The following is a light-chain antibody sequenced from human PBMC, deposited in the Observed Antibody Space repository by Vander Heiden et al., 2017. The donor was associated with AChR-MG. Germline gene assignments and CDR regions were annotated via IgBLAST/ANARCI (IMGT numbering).Light chain of an antibody. CDR2: RNN. CDR3: AAWHDSLNGPV. J-gene: IGLJ2*01. Sequence: SVLTQPPSASGTPGQRVTISCSGSSSNIGSNTVNWYQQLPGTAPKLLIYRNNHRPSGVPDRFSGSKSGTSASLAISGLQSEDEADYYCAAWHDSLNGPVFGGGTKLTVL. V-gene: IGLV1-44*01. CDR1: SSNIGSNT.